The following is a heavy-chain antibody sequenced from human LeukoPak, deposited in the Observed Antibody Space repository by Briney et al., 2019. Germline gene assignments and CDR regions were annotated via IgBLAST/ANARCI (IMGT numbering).Heavy chain of an antibody. CDR1: GYTFTGYY. Sequence: ASVKVSCKASGYTFTGYYMHWVRQAPGQGLEWMGWINPNSGVTNYSQKFQGRVTMTTDTYTTTVNMELRSLRFDDTAVYYCARREQWLVGDDYWGQGTLVTVSS. CDR3: ARREQWLVGDDY. J-gene: IGHJ4*02. CDR2: INPNSGVT. V-gene: IGHV1-2*02. D-gene: IGHD6-19*01.